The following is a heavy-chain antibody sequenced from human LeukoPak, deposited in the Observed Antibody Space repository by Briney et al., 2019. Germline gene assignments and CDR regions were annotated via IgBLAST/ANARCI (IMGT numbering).Heavy chain of an antibody. Sequence: GGSLRLSCAAPGFTFSIYSMNWVRQAPGKGLEWVSYISSSSSTIYADSVRGRFTISRDNAKNSLYLQMSSLRAEDTAAYYCARDLLGYSTSYYFDSWGQGTLVTVSS. V-gene: IGHV3-48*01. CDR1: GFTFSIYS. CDR2: ISSSSSTI. D-gene: IGHD6-6*01. CDR3: ARDLLGYSTSYYFDS. J-gene: IGHJ4*02.